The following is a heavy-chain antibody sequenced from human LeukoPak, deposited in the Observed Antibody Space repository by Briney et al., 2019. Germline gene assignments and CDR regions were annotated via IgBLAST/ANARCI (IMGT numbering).Heavy chain of an antibody. CDR2: INPSGGST. D-gene: IGHD3-10*01. CDR3: ARSKPLITMVRGVKVWFDP. CDR1: GYTFTSYY. Sequence: ASVKVSCKASGYTFTSYYMHWVRQPPGQGLEWMGIINPSGGSTSYAQKFQGRVTMTRDMSTSTVYMELSSLRSEDTAVYYCARSKPLITMVRGVKVWFDPWGQGTLVTVSS. J-gene: IGHJ5*02. V-gene: IGHV1-46*01.